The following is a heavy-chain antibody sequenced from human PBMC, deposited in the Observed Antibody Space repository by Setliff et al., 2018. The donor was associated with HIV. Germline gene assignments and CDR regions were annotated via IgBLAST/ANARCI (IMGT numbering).Heavy chain of an antibody. J-gene: IGHJ1*01. CDR1: GFTFSHYG. CDR3: TRDAVWGSYRPSYFQH. CDR2: IRYDGSNK. Sequence: AGGSLRLSCAASGFTFSHYGMHWVRQAPGKGLEWVAFIRYDGSNKYYADSVKGRFTISRDNSKNTLYLQMNSLRTEDTAVYYCTRDAVWGSYRPSYFQHWGQGTLVTVSS. D-gene: IGHD3-16*02. V-gene: IGHV3-30*02.